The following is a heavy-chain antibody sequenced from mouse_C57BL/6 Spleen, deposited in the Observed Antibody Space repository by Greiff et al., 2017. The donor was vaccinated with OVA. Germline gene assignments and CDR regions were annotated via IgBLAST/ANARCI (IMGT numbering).Heavy chain of an antibody. D-gene: IGHD2-4*01. Sequence: VVEPGASVKIPCKASGYTFTDYNMDWVKQSHGKSLEWIGDINPNNGGTIYNQKFKGKATLTVDKSSSTAYMELRSLTSEDTAVYYCARHYDFGRDAMDYWGQGTSVTVSS. J-gene: IGHJ4*01. CDR3: ARHYDFGRDAMDY. CDR1: GYTFTDYN. CDR2: INPNNGGT. V-gene: IGHV1-18*01.